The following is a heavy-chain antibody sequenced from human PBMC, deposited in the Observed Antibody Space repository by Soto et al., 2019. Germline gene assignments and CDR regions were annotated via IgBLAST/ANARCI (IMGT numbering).Heavy chain of an antibody. V-gene: IGHV4-59*01. CDR3: ARSYRRYCSGGSCYSYYYYFMDV. D-gene: IGHD2-15*01. J-gene: IGHJ6*03. Sequence: SETLSLTCTVSGGSISSYYWSWIRQPPGKGLEWIGYIYYSGSTNYNPSLKSRVTISVDTSKNQFSLKLSSVTAADTAVYYCARSYRRYCSGGSCYSYYYYFMDVWGKGTTVTVSS. CDR2: IYYSGST. CDR1: GGSISSYY.